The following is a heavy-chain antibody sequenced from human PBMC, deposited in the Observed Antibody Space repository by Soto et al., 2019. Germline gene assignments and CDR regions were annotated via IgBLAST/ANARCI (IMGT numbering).Heavy chain of an antibody. D-gene: IGHD4-4*01. Sequence: SETLSLTCGVSDGFITNTHYWWSWVRQHPGKGLEWIGEIHHSGSTNYTPSLRSRVTMSLDTSKNQFSLKLNSLTAADAAVYYCAGGTDYRWVLWGQGTTVTVSS. CDR2: IHHSGST. J-gene: IGHJ6*02. CDR3: AGGTDYRWVL. CDR1: DGFITNTHYW. V-gene: IGHV4-4*02.